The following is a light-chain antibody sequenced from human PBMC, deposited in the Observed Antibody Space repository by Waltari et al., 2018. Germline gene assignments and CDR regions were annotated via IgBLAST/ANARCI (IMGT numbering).Light chain of an antibody. CDR1: QSITNW. CDR2: RAS. V-gene: IGKV1-5*03. CDR3: QQYYSGGT. Sequence: DIQMTQSPFTLSASVGDRVTITCRASQSITNWVAWYQQKPGKPPKLLIYRASSLQSGVPSRFSGSGSGTEFTLTIGSLQPDDFAIYYCQQYYSGGTFGQGT. J-gene: IGKJ1*01.